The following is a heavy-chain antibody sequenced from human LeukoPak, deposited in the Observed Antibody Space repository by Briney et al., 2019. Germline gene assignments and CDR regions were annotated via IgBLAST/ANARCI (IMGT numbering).Heavy chain of an antibody. CDR2: IYYSGST. Sequence: PGGSLRLSCAASGFTFSSYAMHWIRQPPGKGLEWIGSIYYSGSTYYNPSLKSRVTISVDTSKNQFSLKLSSVTAADTAVYYCARHGLGSSWYFGSYFWFDPWGQGTLVTVSS. D-gene: IGHD6-13*01. CDR1: GFTFSSYA. V-gene: IGHV4-39*01. J-gene: IGHJ5*02. CDR3: ARHGLGSSWYFGSYFWFDP.